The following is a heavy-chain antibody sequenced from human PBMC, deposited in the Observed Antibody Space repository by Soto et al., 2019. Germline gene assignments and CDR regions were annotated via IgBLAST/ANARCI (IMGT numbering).Heavy chain of an antibody. V-gene: IGHV3-23*01. CDR2: ISNSGSNR. J-gene: IGHJ6*03. Sequence: EVQLLEYGGGLVQPGGSLRLSCAASGFTFSNYVMSWDRQAPGKGLEWVSSISNSGSNRYYAESVKGRVTTSRDNANKTLYLQMNSLRAEDTALYYCARRGRTLPHYAYYMGVWGKGTTVTVSS. CDR1: GFTFSNYV. CDR3: ARRGRTLPHYAYYMGV.